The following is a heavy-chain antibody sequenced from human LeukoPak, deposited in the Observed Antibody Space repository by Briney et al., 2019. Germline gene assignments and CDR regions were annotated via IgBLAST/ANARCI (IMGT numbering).Heavy chain of an antibody. D-gene: IGHD3-16*01. Sequence: GGSLRLSCTASGFTFSNNAMTWVRQAPGKGLEWVSGISGSGGSTYYADSVKGRLTISRDNSKNTLYLQMHSLRAEDTAVYYCARDWGYWGQGTLVTVSS. CDR3: ARDWGY. V-gene: IGHV3-23*01. CDR2: ISGSGGST. J-gene: IGHJ4*02. CDR1: GFTFSNNA.